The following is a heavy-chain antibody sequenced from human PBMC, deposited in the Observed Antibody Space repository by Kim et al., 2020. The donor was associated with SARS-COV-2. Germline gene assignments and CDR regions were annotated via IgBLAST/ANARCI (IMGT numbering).Heavy chain of an antibody. V-gene: IGHV4-39*01. CDR2: IYYSGST. Sequence: SETLSLTCTVSGGSISSSSYYWGWIRQPPGKGLEWIGSIYYSGSTYYNPSLKSRVTISVDTSKNQFSLKLSSVTAADTAVYYCARHASLRAAAGPRSYFDYWGQGTLVTVSS. J-gene: IGHJ4*02. D-gene: IGHD6-13*01. CDR3: ARHASLRAAAGPRSYFDY. CDR1: GGSISSSSYY.